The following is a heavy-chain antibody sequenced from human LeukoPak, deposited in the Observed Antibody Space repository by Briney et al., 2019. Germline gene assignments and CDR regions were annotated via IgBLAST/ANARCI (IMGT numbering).Heavy chain of an antibody. D-gene: IGHD3-22*01. J-gene: IGHJ4*02. CDR2: IYYSGGT. CDR1: GGSISSYY. V-gene: IGHV4-59*01. Sequence: SETLSLTCTVSGGSISSYYWSWIRQSPGKGLEWIGYIYYSGGTNYNSSVESRVTISLDTSKNQFSLKLSSATAADTAVYYCARGGYYYDSSGYYRSNKYYFDYWGQGTLVTVSS. CDR3: ARGGYYYDSSGYYRSNKYYFDY.